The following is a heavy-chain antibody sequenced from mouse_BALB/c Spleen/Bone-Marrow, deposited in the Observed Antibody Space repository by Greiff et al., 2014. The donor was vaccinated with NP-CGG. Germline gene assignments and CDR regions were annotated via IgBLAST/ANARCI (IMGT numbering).Heavy chain of an antibody. CDR1: GYTFSTYW. Sequence: VKLVESGAELMKPGASVKISCKATGYTFSTYWIEWVKQRPGHGLEWIGEILPGSGSTNYNEKFKGKATFTADTSSNTANMQLSSLTSEDSAVYYCARRLLYYFDYWGQGTTLTVSS. CDR3: ARRLLYYFDY. V-gene: IGHV1-9*01. CDR2: ILPGSGST. D-gene: IGHD1-2*01. J-gene: IGHJ2*01.